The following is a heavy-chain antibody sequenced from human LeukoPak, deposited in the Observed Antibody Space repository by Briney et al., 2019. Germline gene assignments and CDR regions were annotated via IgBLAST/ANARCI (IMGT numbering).Heavy chain of an antibody. CDR3: ARGVYDSSGYYHY. V-gene: IGHV3-48*03. J-gene: IGHJ4*02. D-gene: IGHD3-22*01. Sequence: GGSLRLSCAVSGFTFSNYEMNWVRQAPGKGLEWVSYISSSGNTIYHADSVKGRFTIPRDNAKNSLYLRMNSLRAEDTAVYYCARGVYDSSGYYHYWGQGTLVTVSS. CDR1: GFTFSNYE. CDR2: ISSSGNTI.